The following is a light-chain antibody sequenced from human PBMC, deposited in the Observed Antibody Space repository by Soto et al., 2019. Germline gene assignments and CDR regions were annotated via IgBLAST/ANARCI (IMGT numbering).Light chain of an antibody. CDR2: EVT. Sequence: QSVLTQPASVSGSPGQSITISCSGTTSDVGGYEYVSWYQQHPGKAPKLMIYEVTTRPSGVSNRFSGSKSGTTASLTISGLQAEDEADYYCSSYTSSSPYVFGRGTKLTVL. CDR3: SSYTSSSPYV. J-gene: IGLJ1*01. V-gene: IGLV2-14*01. CDR1: TSDVGGYEY.